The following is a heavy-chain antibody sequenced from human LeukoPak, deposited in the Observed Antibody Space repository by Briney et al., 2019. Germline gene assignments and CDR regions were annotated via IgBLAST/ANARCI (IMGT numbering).Heavy chain of an antibody. D-gene: IGHD4-17*01. V-gene: IGHV4-4*02. Sequence: SGTLSLTCAVSGGSISSSNWWSWVRQPPGKGLEWIGEIYHSGSTNYNPSLKSRVTISVDKSKNQFSLKLSSVTAADTAVYYCARVPTASDYGDYSYYYYGMDVWGQGTTVTVSS. CDR1: GGSISSSNW. CDR2: IYHSGST. J-gene: IGHJ6*02. CDR3: ARVPTASDYGDYSYYYYGMDV.